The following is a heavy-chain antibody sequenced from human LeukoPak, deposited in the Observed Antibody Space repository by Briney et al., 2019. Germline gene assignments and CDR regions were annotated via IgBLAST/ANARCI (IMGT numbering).Heavy chain of an antibody. CDR3: ARERWQGRDFDY. CDR1: GGSISSSSYF. V-gene: IGHV4-39*02. J-gene: IGHJ4*02. CDR2: IFHTGIT. Sequence: SETLSLTCTVSGGSISSSSYFWDWIRQPPGKGLEWIGSIFHTGITYYNPSLRSRVTMSLDTSKNQFSLKLSSVTAADTAVYYCARERWQGRDFDYWGQGTLVTVSS. D-gene: IGHD5-24*01.